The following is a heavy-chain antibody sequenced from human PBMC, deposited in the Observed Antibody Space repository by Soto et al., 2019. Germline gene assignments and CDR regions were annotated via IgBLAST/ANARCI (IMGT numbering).Heavy chain of an antibody. CDR2: IYYSGST. V-gene: IGHV4-59*01. CDR3: ARERYYGMDV. J-gene: IGHJ6*02. Sequence: SETLSLTCAVSGCSISSYYWSWIRQPPGKGLEWIGYIYYSGSTNYNPSLKSRVTISVDTSKNQFSLKLSSVTAADTAVYYCARERYYGMDVWGQGTTVTVSS. CDR1: GCSISSYY.